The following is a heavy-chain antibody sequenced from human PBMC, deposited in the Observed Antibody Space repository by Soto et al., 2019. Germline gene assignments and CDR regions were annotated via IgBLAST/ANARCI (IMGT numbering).Heavy chain of an antibody. Sequence: SEPLSLTCTVSGDSISSSSYYRGRIRQPPGKGLEWIGSIYYSGSTYYDPSLKSRVTISVDTSKNQFSLHLSSVTPDDTAVYYCVRLIGNSWLDSWGQGTPVTVSS. J-gene: IGHJ5*01. V-gene: IGHV4-39*01. CDR3: VRLIGNSWLDS. CDR2: IYYSGST. CDR1: GDSISSSSYY.